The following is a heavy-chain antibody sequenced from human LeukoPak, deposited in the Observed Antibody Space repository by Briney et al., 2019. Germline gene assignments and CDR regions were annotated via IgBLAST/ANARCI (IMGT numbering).Heavy chain of an antibody. V-gene: IGHV3-48*03. D-gene: IGHD2-2*01. CDR2: ISSSGSTI. CDR1: GFTFSSYE. CDR3: AREETVPAAYFDY. Sequence: GGSLRLSCAASGFTFSSYEMNWVRQAPGKGLEWVSYISSSGSTIYYADSVKGRFTISRDNAKNSLYQQMNSLRAEDTAVYYCAREETVPAAYFDYWGQGTLVTVSS. J-gene: IGHJ4*02.